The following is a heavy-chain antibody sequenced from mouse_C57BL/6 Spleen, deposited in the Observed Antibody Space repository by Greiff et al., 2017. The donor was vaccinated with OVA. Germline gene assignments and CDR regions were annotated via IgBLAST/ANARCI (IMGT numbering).Heavy chain of an antibody. V-gene: IGHV3-6*01. CDR2: ISYDGSN. CDR1: GYSITSGSY. CDR3: ARDSYSNLDY. D-gene: IGHD2-5*01. J-gene: IGHJ2*01. Sequence: EVQRVESGPGLVKPSQSLSLTCSVTGYSITSGSYWYWIRQFPGNQLEWMGYISYDGSNNYHPSLNNRISITRDTSTNQFFLKLNSVTTEDTATYYCARDSYSNLDYWGQGTTLTVSS.